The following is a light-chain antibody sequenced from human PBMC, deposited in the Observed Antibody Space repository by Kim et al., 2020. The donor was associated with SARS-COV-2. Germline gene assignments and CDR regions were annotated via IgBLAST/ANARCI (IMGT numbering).Light chain of an antibody. Sequence: EIVMTQSPATLSVSPGERATLSCRASQSVSSNLAWYQQKPGQAPRLLIYGASTRATGIPARFSGSGSGTEFTLTISSLQSEDFAVYYCQQYNNWTAGTFGGGTKVDIK. J-gene: IGKJ4*02. V-gene: IGKV3-15*01. CDR3: QQYNNWTAGT. CDR2: GAS. CDR1: QSVSSN.